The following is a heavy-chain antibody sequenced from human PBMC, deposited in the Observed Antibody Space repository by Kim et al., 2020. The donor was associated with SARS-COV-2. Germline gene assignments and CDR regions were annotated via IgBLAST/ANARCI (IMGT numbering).Heavy chain of an antibody. V-gene: IGHV1-69*13. CDR3: ARVSYYDILTGYPHGPFDP. J-gene: IGHJ5*02. CDR1: GGTFSSYA. D-gene: IGHD3-9*01. Sequence: SVKVSCKVSGGTFSSYAISWVRQAPGQGLEWMGGIIPIFGTANYAQKFQGRVTITADESTNTAYMELSSLRSEDTAVYYCARVSYYDILTGYPHGPFDPWGQGTLVTVSS. CDR2: IIPIFGTA.